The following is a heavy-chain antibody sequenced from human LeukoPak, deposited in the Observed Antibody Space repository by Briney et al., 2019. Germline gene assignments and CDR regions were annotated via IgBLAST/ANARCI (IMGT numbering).Heavy chain of an antibody. J-gene: IGHJ6*02. Sequence: PSETLSLTCTVSGGSFSSGDYYWSWIRQPPGKGLEWIGYGYYSGSTYYNPSLKSRVTISVDTSKKQFSLRLSSVTAADTAIYYCARDHATVPHGMDVWGQGTTVTVSS. CDR1: GGSFSSGDYY. CDR3: ARDHATVPHGMDV. CDR2: GYYSGST. V-gene: IGHV4-30-4*01. D-gene: IGHD4-11*01.